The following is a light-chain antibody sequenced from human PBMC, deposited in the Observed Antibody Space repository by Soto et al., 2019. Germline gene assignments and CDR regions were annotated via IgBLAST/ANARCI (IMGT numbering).Light chain of an antibody. V-gene: IGKV4-1*01. J-gene: IGKJ3*01. CDR1: QSVLYSSNNKNH. CDR2: WAS. CDR3: QQYYSPPVT. Sequence: DIVMTQSPDSLAVSLSERATINCKSSQSVLYSSNNKNHLAWYQQKPGQPPKLLIYWASTRESGVPDRFSGSGSGTDFTLTISSLQAEDVAVYYCQQYYSPPVTFGPGTKVDIK.